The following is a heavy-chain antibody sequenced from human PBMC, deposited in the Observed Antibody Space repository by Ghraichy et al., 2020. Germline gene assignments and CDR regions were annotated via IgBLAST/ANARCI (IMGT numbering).Heavy chain of an antibody. CDR1: GLTLSSYS. CDR2: ITSSGRFI. J-gene: IGHJ6*02. V-gene: IGHV3-48*02. D-gene: IGHD4-23*01. CDR3: AIGSRVVRFYVYDAMDV. Sequence: GGSLRLSCSASGLTLSSYSLNWVRQAPGKGLEWLAYITSSGRFISYADSVKGRFTISRDNAKNSLDLQMNSLRDEDTAVYYCAIGSRVVRFYVYDAMDVWGQGTTVTV.